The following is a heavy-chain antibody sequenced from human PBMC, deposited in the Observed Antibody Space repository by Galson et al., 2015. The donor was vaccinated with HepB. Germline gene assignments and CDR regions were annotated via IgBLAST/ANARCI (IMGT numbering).Heavy chain of an antibody. CDR2: IYYSGST. Sequence: TLSLTCTVSGGSVSSGDYYWSWIRQRPGKGLEWIGYIYYSGSTYYNPSLKSRVTISVDTSKNQFSLKLRSVTAADTAVYYCARGFAPGGTYFDYWGQGTLVTVSS. D-gene: IGHD3-3*01. V-gene: IGHV4-30-4*01. CDR3: ARGFAPGGTYFDY. CDR1: GGSVSSGDYY. J-gene: IGHJ4*02.